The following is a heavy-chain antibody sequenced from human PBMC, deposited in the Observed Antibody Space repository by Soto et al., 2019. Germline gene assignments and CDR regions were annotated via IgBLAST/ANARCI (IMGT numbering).Heavy chain of an antibody. V-gene: IGHV3-23*01. J-gene: IGHJ4*02. Sequence: PGGSLRLSCAASGFPFGENAMSWVRQAPGKGLEWVSGISDSGATTYYADSVRGRFTISRDNSKNTVYLQMNSLRVEDTAVYYCARGSYRAFDYWGQGTLVTVSS. D-gene: IGHD4-4*01. CDR1: GFPFGENA. CDR3: ARGSYRAFDY. CDR2: ISDSGATT.